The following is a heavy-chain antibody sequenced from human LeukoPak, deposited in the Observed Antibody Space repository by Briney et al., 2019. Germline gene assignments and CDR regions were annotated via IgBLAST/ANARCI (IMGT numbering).Heavy chain of an antibody. Sequence: GESLKISCKGSGYTLTNNWMTWVRQMPGRGLEWMGRIDPVDSHTDYNPSFQGHVTISVDKAINTVYLQWGSLEASDSAMYYCARGRGWVDYWGQGALVTVSS. D-gene: IGHD6-19*01. CDR2: IDPVDSHT. CDR1: GYTLTNNW. CDR3: ARGRGWVDY. J-gene: IGHJ4*02. V-gene: IGHV5-10-1*01.